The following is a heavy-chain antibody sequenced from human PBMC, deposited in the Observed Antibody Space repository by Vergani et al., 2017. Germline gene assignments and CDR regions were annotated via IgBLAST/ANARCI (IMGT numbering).Heavy chain of an antibody. D-gene: IGHD3-10*01. Sequence: QVQLQESGPGLVKPSETLSLTCTVSGYSISSGYYWGWIRQPPGKGLEWIGSIYHSGSTYYNPSLKSRVTISVDTSKNQFSLKLSSVTAADTAIYYCARYYSAFDIWGQGTMVTVSS. CDR3: ARYYSAFDI. V-gene: IGHV4-38-2*02. CDR2: IYHSGST. J-gene: IGHJ3*02. CDR1: GYSISSGYY.